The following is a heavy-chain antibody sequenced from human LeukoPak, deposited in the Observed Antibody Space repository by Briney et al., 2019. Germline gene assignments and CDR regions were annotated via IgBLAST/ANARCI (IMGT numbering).Heavy chain of an antibody. CDR3: ARDVVPAALGNWFDP. V-gene: IGHV1-69*13. D-gene: IGHD2-2*01. J-gene: IGHJ5*02. CDR2: IIPIFGTA. Sequence: ASVKVSCKASGGTFSSYAISWVRQAPGQGLEWMGGIIPIFGTANYAQKFQGRVTITADESTSTAYMELSSLRSEDTAVYYCARDVVPAALGNWFDPWGQGTLGTVSS. CDR1: GGTFSSYA.